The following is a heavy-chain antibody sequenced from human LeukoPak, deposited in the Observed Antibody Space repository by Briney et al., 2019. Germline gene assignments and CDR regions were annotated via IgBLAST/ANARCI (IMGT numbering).Heavy chain of an antibody. CDR3: ASMSSSWYLDY. D-gene: IGHD6-13*01. V-gene: IGHV3-33*01. CDR2: IWYDGSNK. J-gene: IGHJ4*02. Sequence: PGRSLRLSCAGSGFTFSSYGMHWVRQAPGKGLEWVAVIWYDGSNKYYADSVKGRFTISRDNSKNTLYLQMNSLRAEDTAVYYCASMSSSWYLDYWGQGTLVTVSS. CDR1: GFTFSSYG.